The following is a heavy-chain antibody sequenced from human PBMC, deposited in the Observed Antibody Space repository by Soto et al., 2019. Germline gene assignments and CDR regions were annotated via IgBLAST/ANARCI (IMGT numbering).Heavy chain of an antibody. CDR3: ARDCIAAAGTSGHYYYYGMDV. V-gene: IGHV3-33*01. J-gene: IGHJ6*02. D-gene: IGHD6-13*01. Sequence: QVQLVESGGGVVQPGRSLRLSCAASGFTFSSYGMHWVRQAPGKGLEWVAVIWYDGSNKYYADSVKGRFTISRDNSKNTLYLQMNSLRAEDTAVYYCARDCIAAAGTSGHYYYYGMDVWGQGTTVTLSS. CDR2: IWYDGSNK. CDR1: GFTFSSYG.